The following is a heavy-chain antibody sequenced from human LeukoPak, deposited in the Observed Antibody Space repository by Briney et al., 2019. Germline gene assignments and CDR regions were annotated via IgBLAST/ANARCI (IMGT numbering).Heavy chain of an antibody. V-gene: IGHV4-59*01. J-gene: IGHJ4*02. CDR1: GGSISDYY. CDR2: ISYTGNT. Sequence: PSETLSLTCTVSGGSISDYYWSWIRQPPGKGLEWSGYISYTGNTNYSPSLKSRLTISLDTSKSQFALKMTSVTAADTAMYYCTREPDTVTSGVWGQGTLVTVSA. D-gene: IGHD4-17*01. CDR3: TREPDTVTSGV.